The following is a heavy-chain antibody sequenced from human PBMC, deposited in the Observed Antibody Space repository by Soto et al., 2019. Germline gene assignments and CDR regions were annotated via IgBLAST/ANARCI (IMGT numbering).Heavy chain of an antibody. J-gene: IGHJ4*02. CDR1: GYTFTSYG. CDR3: ARALYYYDNSGLAY. CDR2: INIYSGDA. Sequence: QVRLEQSGPEVKKTGASVKVSCTASGYTFTSYGISWVRQAPGQGLEWMGWINIYSGDANYAQSFQDRVVMTRDTSTNTVYMEMRTLRSDATAVYYCARALYYYDNSGLAYWGQGTLVTVSS. D-gene: IGHD3-22*01. V-gene: IGHV1-18*01.